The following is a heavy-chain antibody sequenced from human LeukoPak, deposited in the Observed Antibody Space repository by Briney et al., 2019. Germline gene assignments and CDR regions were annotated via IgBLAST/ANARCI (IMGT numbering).Heavy chain of an antibody. V-gene: IGHV4-59*08. CDR3: ASHSRRDGLDY. CDR2: IYYSGST. CDR1: GGSISSYH. Sequence: PSETLSLTCTVSGGSISSYHWSWIRQPPGKGLEWIGYIYYSGSTNYNPSLKSRVTISVDTSKNQFSLKLSSVTAADTAVYYCASHSRRDGLDYWGQGTLVTVSS. J-gene: IGHJ4*02. D-gene: IGHD5-24*01.